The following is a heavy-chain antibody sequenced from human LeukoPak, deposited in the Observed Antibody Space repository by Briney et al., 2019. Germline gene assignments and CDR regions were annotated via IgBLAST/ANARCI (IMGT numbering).Heavy chain of an antibody. CDR3: ARGQAAAGTEFDY. Sequence: SETLSLTCAVYGGSFSGYYWSWIRQPPGKGLEWIGEINHSGSTNYNPSLKSRVTISVDTSKNQFSLKLSSVTAADTAVYYCARGQAAAGTEFDYWGQGTLVTVSS. CDR1: GGSFSGYY. V-gene: IGHV4-34*01. D-gene: IGHD6-13*01. CDR2: INHSGST. J-gene: IGHJ4*02.